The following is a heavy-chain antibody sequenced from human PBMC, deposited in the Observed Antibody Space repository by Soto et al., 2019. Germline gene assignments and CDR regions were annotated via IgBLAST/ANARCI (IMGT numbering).Heavy chain of an antibody. CDR1: GVTFSSYA. CDR3: ARDPPARHYDRSGYCSN. J-gene: IGHJ4*02. D-gene: IGHD3-22*01. Sequence: QVQLVQSGAEVKKPGSSVKVSCKASGVTFSSYAISWVRQAPGQGLGWMGGIIPIFGTTDYAQKFQGRVTITADESTSTAYMELRSISSEATAAYYCARDPPARHYDRSGYCSNWGQGTLVTVSS. V-gene: IGHV1-69*01. CDR2: IIPIFGTT.